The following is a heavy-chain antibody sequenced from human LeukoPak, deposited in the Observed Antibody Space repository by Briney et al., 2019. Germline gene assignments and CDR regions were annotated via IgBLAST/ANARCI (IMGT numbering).Heavy chain of an antibody. D-gene: IGHD4-23*01. J-gene: IGHJ4*02. Sequence: ASVKVSCKVSGYTLTELSMHWVRQAPGQGLEWMGWINPNSGGTNYAQKFQGRVTMTRDTSISTAYMELSRLRSDDTAVYYCARGLGGNSGGYWGQGTLVTVSS. CDR1: GYTLTELS. CDR3: ARGLGGNSGGY. CDR2: INPNSGGT. V-gene: IGHV1-2*02.